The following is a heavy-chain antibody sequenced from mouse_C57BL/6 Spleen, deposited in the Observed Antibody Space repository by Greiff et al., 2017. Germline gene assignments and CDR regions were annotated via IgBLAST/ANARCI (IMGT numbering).Heavy chain of an antibody. V-gene: IGHV1-42*01. J-gene: IGHJ4*01. D-gene: IGHD4-1*01. Sequence: DVQLQESGPELVKPGASVKISCKASGYSFTGYYMNWVKQSPEKSLEWIGEINPSTGGTTYNQKFKAKATLTVDKSSSTAYMQLKSLTSEDSAVYYCARWECNYAIDYWGQGTSVTVSS. CDR1: GYSFTGYY. CDR2: INPSTGGT. CDR3: ARWECNYAIDY.